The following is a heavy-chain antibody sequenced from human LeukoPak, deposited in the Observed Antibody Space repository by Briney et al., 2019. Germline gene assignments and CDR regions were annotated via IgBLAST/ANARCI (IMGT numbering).Heavy chain of an antibody. CDR1: GYTLTELS. D-gene: IGHD3-10*01. V-gene: IGHV1-2*02. CDR2: INPSSGGT. Sequence: VASVKVSCKVSGYTLTELSMHWVRQAPGKGLEWMGWINPSSGGTNYAQKFQGRVTMTRDTSISTAYMELSSLRTEDTAVYYCARDPPYGSGSYYREGSDYGGQGTLVTVSS. CDR3: ARDPPYGSGSYYREGSDY. J-gene: IGHJ4*02.